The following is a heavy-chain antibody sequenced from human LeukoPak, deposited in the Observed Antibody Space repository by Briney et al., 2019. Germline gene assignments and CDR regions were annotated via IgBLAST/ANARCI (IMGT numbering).Heavy chain of an antibody. Sequence: ASVKVSCKASGYTFTSYGISWVRQATGQGLEWMGWMNPNSGNTGYAQKFQGRVTITRNTSISTAYMELSRLRSDDTAVYYCARDESGWYLGSAEYFQHWGQGTLVTVSS. V-gene: IGHV1-8*03. CDR3: ARDESGWYLGSAEYFQH. D-gene: IGHD6-19*01. J-gene: IGHJ1*01. CDR2: MNPNSGNT. CDR1: GYTFTSYG.